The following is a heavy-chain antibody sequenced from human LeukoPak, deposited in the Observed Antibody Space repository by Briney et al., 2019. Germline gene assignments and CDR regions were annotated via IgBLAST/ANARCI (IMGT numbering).Heavy chain of an antibody. Sequence: ASVKVSCKASGYTFTGYYMHWVRQAPGQGLEWMGWINPNGGGTNYAQKFQGRVTMTRDTSISTAYMELSRLRSDDTAVYYCARGVVCRNWNLYAGYDYNWFDPWGQGTLVTVSS. CDR3: ARGVVCRNWNLYAGYDYNWFDP. J-gene: IGHJ5*02. CDR2: INPNGGGT. V-gene: IGHV1-2*02. CDR1: GYTFTGYY. D-gene: IGHD1-7*01.